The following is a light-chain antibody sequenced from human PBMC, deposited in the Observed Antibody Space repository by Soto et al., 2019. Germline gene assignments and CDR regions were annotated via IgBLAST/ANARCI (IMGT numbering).Light chain of an antibody. V-gene: IGLV2-8*01. J-gene: IGLJ2*01. CDR1: SSDVGGYNY. CDR3: SSYAGSRDVV. Sequence: QSALTQPPSASGSPGQSVTISCTGTSSDVGGYNYVSWYQQHPGKAPKLMIYEVSKRPSGVPDRFSGSKSGNTASLTVSGLQAEDDADYYCSSYAGSRDVVFGGGTQLTVL. CDR2: EVS.